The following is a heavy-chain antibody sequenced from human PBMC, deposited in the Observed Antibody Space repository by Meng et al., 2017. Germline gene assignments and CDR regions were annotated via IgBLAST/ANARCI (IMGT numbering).Heavy chain of an antibody. J-gene: IGHJ4*02. CDR1: GGTFSSYA. CDR3: ARGPNRWTGFDY. V-gene: IGHV1-8*02. Sequence: QVQLVQSGAEVKKPGSSVKVSCKASGGTFSSYAINWVRQATGQGLEWMGWMNPNSGNTGYAQKFQGRVTMTRNTSISTAYMELSSLRSEDTAVYYCARGPNRWTGFDYWGQGTLVTVSS. CDR2: MNPNSGNT. D-gene: IGHD3/OR15-3a*01.